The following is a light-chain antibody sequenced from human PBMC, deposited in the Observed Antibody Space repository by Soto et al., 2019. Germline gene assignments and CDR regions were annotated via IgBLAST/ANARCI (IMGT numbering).Light chain of an antibody. CDR1: SSNIGSNT. J-gene: IGLJ3*02. V-gene: IGLV1-44*01. CDR3: AAWDDSLNGWV. CDR2: SNN. Sequence: QYVLTQPPSACGTPGQRVTISCSGSSSNIGSNTVNWYQQLPGTAPKLLIYSNNQRPSGVPDRFSGSKSGTSASLAISGLQSEDEADYYCAAWDDSLNGWVFGGGTKLTV.